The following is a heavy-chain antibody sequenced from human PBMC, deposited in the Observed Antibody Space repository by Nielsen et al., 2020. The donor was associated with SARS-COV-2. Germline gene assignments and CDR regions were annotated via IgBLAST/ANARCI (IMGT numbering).Heavy chain of an antibody. D-gene: IGHD6-13*01. Sequence: GESLKISCAASGFTFSSSWMHWVRQAPGKGLVWVSRIDSDESITNYVDSVKGRFTISRDNAKNTLYLQMNSLRAEDTAVYYCAREMGGSSRHFDYWGQGTLVTVSS. CDR3: AREMGGSSRHFDY. CDR1: GFTFSSSW. J-gene: IGHJ4*02. CDR2: IDSDESIT. V-gene: IGHV3-74*01.